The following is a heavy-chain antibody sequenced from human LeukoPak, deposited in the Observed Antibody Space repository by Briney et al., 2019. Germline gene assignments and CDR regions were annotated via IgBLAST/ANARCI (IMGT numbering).Heavy chain of an antibody. CDR1: GYTFTSYG. V-gene: IGHV1-18*01. Sequence: GASVKVSCKASGYTFTSYGISWVRQAPGQGLEWMGWISGYSGNTKYAQKRQVRVTMTTDTYTTAAYMELRSLRSDDTAVYYCARPVVAGNCDYWGEETLVTVPS. CDR2: ISGYSGNT. J-gene: IGHJ4*02. CDR3: ARPVVAGNCDY. D-gene: IGHD6-19*01.